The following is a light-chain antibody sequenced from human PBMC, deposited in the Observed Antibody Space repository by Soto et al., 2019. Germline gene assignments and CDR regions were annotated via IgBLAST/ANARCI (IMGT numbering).Light chain of an antibody. CDR1: QSVSSN. J-gene: IGKJ1*01. V-gene: IGKV3-15*01. CDR3: QQYNNWART. CDR2: AAS. Sequence: MGVAQGTTVVSGSRGVRNTLSCRASQSVSSNLAWFQQKPGQAPRLLIYAASGRATGIPARFSGSGSGTEFTLTINRLQSEGFAVYYCQQYNNWARTFGQGTKVDI.